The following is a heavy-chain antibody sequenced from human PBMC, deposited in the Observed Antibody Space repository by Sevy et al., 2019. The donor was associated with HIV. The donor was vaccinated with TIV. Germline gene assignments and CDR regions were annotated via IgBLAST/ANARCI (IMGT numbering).Heavy chain of an antibody. J-gene: IGHJ4*02. D-gene: IGHD3-3*01. Sequence: GGSLRLSCAASGFTFSSYAMHWVRQAPGKGLEWVAVISYDGSNKYYADSVKGRFTISRDNSKNTLYLQMNSLRAEDTAVYYCARDREYDFWSGYCEHFDYWGQGTLVTVSS. CDR2: ISYDGSNK. CDR1: GFTFSSYA. CDR3: ARDREYDFWSGYCEHFDY. V-gene: IGHV3-30-3*01.